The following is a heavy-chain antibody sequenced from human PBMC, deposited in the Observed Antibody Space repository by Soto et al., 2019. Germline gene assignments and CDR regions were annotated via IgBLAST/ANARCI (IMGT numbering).Heavy chain of an antibody. CDR3: ARGAAAGYSYCYYMDV. CDR1: GYGFSNYV. Sequence: QVQLVQSGPEVKKPGASVKVSCKASGYGFSNYVVTWVRQAPGQGLEWVGRVDPDNVHTKYAQRFQGRVTMTTDTATNTAYMELRSLRSDDTAVYYCARGAAAGYSYCYYMDVWGKGTTVTVSS. V-gene: IGHV1-18*01. CDR2: VDPDNVHT. J-gene: IGHJ6*03. D-gene: IGHD6-13*01.